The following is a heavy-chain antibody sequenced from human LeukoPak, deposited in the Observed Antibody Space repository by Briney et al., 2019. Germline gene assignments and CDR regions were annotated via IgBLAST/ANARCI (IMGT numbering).Heavy chain of an antibody. V-gene: IGHV3-30*14. CDR2: ISYDESEK. CDR1: GFTFSSYA. CDR3: AREVTY. Sequence: GGSLRLSCAASGFTFSSYAMHWVRQAPGKGLEWVAVISYDESEKYFADSVKGRFTISRDNSKNMLFLQMNNLRVEDSAVYYCAREVTYWGQGTLVTVSS. J-gene: IGHJ4*02.